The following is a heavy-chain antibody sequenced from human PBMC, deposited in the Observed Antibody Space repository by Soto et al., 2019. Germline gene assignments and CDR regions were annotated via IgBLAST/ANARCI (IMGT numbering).Heavy chain of an antibody. V-gene: IGHV4-59*08. CDR2: IYYSGSI. CDR1: GGSISYEYYH. J-gene: IGHJ4*02. Sequence: SETLSLTCTVSGGSISYEYYHWTWIRQSPGKGLEWIGYIYYSGSINYNPSLKSRVTISVDTSKNQFSLKLSSVTAADTAVYYCARQSLDCSGGSCYYYYFDYWGQGTLVTVSS. D-gene: IGHD2-15*01. CDR3: ARQSLDCSGGSCYYYYFDY.